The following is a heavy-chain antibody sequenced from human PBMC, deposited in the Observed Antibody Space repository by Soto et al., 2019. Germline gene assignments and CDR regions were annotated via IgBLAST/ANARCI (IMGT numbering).Heavy chain of an antibody. D-gene: IGHD2-15*01. J-gene: IGHJ5*02. Sequence: QLQLQESGPGLVKPSETLSLTCTVSGGYISSSSYYWGWIRQPPGKGLEWIGSIYYSGSTYYNPSLKSRVTISVDTSKNQCSLKPSSVTAADTAVYYCARRRKDPNWFDPWGQGTLVTVSS. CDR1: GGYISSSSYY. CDR3: ARRRKDPNWFDP. V-gene: IGHV4-39*01. CDR2: IYYSGST.